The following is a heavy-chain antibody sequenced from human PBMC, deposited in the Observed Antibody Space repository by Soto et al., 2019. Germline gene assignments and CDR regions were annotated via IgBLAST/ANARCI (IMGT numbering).Heavy chain of an antibody. Sequence: GGSLRLSCAASGFSVSSNYMSWVRQAPGKGLEWVSVFYTDGSRYYADSVKGRCTMSRDTSKNTLNLQMNSLRAEDMAVYYCTREDYYGSKMHGMDVWGRGTTVTVSS. CDR3: TREDYYGSKMHGMDV. CDR2: FYTDGSR. CDR1: GFSVSSNY. D-gene: IGHD3-22*01. V-gene: IGHV3-53*01. J-gene: IGHJ6*02.